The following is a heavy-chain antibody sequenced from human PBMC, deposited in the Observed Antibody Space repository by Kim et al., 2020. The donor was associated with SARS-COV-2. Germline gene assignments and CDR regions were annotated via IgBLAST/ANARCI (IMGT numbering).Heavy chain of an antibody. Sequence: SYAQIFQGRVTLSSDTSTTTVYTELSSLRSEDTAVYYCARELRGGFNFDYWGQGTLVTVSS. V-gene: IGHV1-46*01. D-gene: IGHD5-12*01. CDR3: ARELRGGFNFDY. J-gene: IGHJ4*02.